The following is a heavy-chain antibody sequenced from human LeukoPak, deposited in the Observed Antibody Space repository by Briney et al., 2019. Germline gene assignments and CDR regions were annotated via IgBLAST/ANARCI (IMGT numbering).Heavy chain of an antibody. CDR2: ISSSSSYI. J-gene: IGHJ4*02. CDR1: GFTFSSYS. D-gene: IGHD6-19*01. V-gene: IGHV3-21*01. CDR3: AGIPPLYSSGWYYG. Sequence: GGSLRLSCAASGFTFSSYSMNWVRQAPGKGLEWVSSISSSSSYIYYADSVKGRFTISRDNAKNSLYLQMNSLRAEDTAVYYCAGIPPLYSSGWYYGWGQGTLVTVSS.